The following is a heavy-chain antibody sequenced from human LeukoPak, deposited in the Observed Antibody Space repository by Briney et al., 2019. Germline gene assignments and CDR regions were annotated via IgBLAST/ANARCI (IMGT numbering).Heavy chain of an antibody. CDR1: GFTFSSYW. V-gene: IGHV3-48*01. CDR2: ISSSGSTI. D-gene: IGHD3-22*01. J-gene: IGHJ4*02. CDR3: ARDKGVNGYSIDY. Sequence: PGGSLRLSCAASGFTFSSYWMSWVRQAPGKGLEWVSYISSSGSTIYYADSVKGRLTISRDNAKNSLYMQMNSLRAEDTAVYYCARDKGVNGYSIDYWGQGTLVTVSS.